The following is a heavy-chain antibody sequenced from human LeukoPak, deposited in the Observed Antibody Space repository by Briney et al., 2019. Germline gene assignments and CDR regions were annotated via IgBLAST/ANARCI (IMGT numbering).Heavy chain of an antibody. D-gene: IGHD5-18*01. CDR2: INQDGSEK. J-gene: IGHJ4*02. CDR1: GFTFSSYW. Sequence: PGGSLRLSCAASGFTFSSYWMSWVRQAPGKGLEWVANINQDGSEKYYVDSVKGRFTISRDNAKNSLYLQMNSLRAEDTAVYYCARVRTAMTNHSDSWGQGTLVTVSS. CDR3: ARVRTAMTNHSDS. V-gene: IGHV3-7*04.